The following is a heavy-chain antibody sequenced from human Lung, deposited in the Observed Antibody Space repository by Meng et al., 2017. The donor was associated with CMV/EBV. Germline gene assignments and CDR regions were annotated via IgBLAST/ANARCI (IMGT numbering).Heavy chain of an antibody. D-gene: IGHD3-22*01. CDR2: IYWDDYK. CDR1: SLSPNGVG. Sequence: SLSPNGVGVGWIRQPPGKALEWLALIYWDDYKRYSPSLKSRLTITKDTSKNQVVLTMTNMDPVDTATYYCARRPSSYYDSSGYFFADYWGQGTLVTVSS. V-gene: IGHV2-5*02. J-gene: IGHJ4*02. CDR3: ARRPSSYYDSSGYFFADY.